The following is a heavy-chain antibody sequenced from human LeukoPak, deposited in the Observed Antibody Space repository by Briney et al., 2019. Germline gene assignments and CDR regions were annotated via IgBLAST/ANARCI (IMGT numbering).Heavy chain of an antibody. CDR3: ARDPPSPGYGSGSYGANFDY. J-gene: IGHJ4*02. CDR1: GFTFSSYG. D-gene: IGHD3-10*01. CDR2: ISGSGSTI. V-gene: IGHV3-48*04. Sequence: PGGSLRLSCAASGFTFSSYGMSWVRQAPGKGLEWVSYISGSGSTIYYADSVKGRFTISRDNAKNSLYLQMNSLRAEDTAVYYCARDPPSPGYGSGSYGANFDYWGQGTLVTVSS.